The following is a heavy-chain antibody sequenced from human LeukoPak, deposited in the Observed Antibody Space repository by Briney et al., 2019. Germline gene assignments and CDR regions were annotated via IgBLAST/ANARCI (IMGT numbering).Heavy chain of an antibody. CDR2: ISGSGGST. Sequence: GGSLRLSCATSGFIFSTYALSWVRQAPGKGLEWASSISGSGGSTYHADSVKGRFTISRDSSKNTLYLQMNSLRAEDTAIYYRARVIRAAPGKGYFDYWGQGTLVTVSS. V-gene: IGHV3-23*01. CDR1: GFIFSTYA. J-gene: IGHJ4*02. D-gene: IGHD6-13*01. CDR3: ARVIRAAPGKGYFDY.